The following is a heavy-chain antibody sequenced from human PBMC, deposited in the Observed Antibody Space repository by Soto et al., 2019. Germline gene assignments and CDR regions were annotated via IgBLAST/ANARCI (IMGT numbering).Heavy chain of an antibody. CDR3: AKMVGATLVDY. CDR1: GASISSTSSGDW. J-gene: IGHJ4*02. D-gene: IGHD1-26*01. Sequence: QVQLQESGPGLVKPSGTLSLTCTVSGASISSTSSGDWWSWVRQPPGKGLEWIGEIHHSGSTNYNPHLKSRVTMSVDKSKNQFSLRLSSVTAADTAVFYCAKMVGATLVDYWGQGTLVTVSS. CDR2: IHHSGST. V-gene: IGHV4-4*02.